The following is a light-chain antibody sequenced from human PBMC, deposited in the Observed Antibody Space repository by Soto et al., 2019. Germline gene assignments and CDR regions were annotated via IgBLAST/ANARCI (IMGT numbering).Light chain of an antibody. CDR2: EVS. J-gene: IGLJ1*01. CDR1: SSDVGGYNY. Sequence: QSVLTQPASVSGSPGQAITISCTGTSSDVGGYNYVSWYQQYPGKVPKLLIYEVSNRPSGVSNRFSGSKSGSTASLTISGLQAEDEADYYCSSYTSSSTLVFGTGTKLTVL. CDR3: SSYTSSSTLV. V-gene: IGLV2-14*01.